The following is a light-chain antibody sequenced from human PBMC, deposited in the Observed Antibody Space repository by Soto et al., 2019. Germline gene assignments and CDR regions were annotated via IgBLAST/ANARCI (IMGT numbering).Light chain of an antibody. Sequence: DIVMTQSPDSLAVSLGGWAAINCKSSQSLLYSSVNRNYLAWYQQKPGQPPKLLIYWASTRESGVPDRFTGSGSGTDFTLTITSLQAEDVAVYYCHQYYSIPYTFGQGTKLEIK. CDR2: WAS. J-gene: IGKJ2*01. CDR3: HQYYSIPYT. V-gene: IGKV4-1*01. CDR1: QSLLYSSVNRNY.